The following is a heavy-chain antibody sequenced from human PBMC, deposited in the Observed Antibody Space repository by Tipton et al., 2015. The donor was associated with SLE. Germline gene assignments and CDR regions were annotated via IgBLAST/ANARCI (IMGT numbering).Heavy chain of an antibody. J-gene: IGHJ1*01. CDR2: IWYDGSNK. Sequence: SLRLSCAASGFTFSSYGMHWVRQAPGKGLEWVAVIWYDGSNKYYADSVKGRFTISRDNSKNTLYLQMNSLRAEDTAVYYCARDGYCTNGVCLSYFQHWGQGTLVTVSS. CDR3: ARDGYCTNGVCLSYFQH. CDR1: GFTFSSYG. V-gene: IGHV3-33*01. D-gene: IGHD2-8*01.